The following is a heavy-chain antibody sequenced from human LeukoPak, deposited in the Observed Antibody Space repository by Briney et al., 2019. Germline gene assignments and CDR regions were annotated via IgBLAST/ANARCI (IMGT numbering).Heavy chain of an antibody. J-gene: IGHJ4*02. V-gene: IGHV3-23*01. CDR1: GFTFSSYA. D-gene: IGHD3-16*01. CDR2: ISGSGDST. CDR3: ARDQGGVGY. Sequence: GGSLRLSCAASGFTFSSYAMSWVRQAPGKGLEWVSAISGSGDSTYYADSVKGRFTISRDNAKNSLYLQMNSLRAEDTAVYYCARDQGGVGYWGQGTLVTVSS.